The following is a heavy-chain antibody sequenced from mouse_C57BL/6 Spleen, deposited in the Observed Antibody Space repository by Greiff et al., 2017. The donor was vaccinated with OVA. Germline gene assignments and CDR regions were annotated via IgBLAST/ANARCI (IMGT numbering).Heavy chain of an antibody. CDR3: ARTYYDYDEGFAY. J-gene: IGHJ3*01. CDR2: ISNGGGST. Sequence: EVNVVESGGGLVQPGGSLKLSCAASGFTFSDYYMYWVRQTPEKRLEWVAYISNGGGSTYYPDTVKGRFTISRDNAKNTLYLQMSRLKSEDTAMYYCARTYYDYDEGFAYWGQGTLVTVSA. CDR1: GFTFSDYY. V-gene: IGHV5-12*01. D-gene: IGHD2-4*01.